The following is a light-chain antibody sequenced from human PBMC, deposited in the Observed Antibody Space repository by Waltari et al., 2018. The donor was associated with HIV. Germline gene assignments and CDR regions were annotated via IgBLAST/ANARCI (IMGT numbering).Light chain of an antibody. Sequence: QSALTQPPSASGSPGQSVTISCTGASSDLGVYNSVSWYQQRPGKAPKVIISEGSKLSSGVPNRFAVSTSDNTASLTVSGLQADDEAEYFCSFYGGSNILVFGGGTKLTVL. CDR3: SFYGGSNILV. CDR2: EGS. V-gene: IGLV2-8*01. J-gene: IGLJ2*01. CDR1: SSDLGVYNS.